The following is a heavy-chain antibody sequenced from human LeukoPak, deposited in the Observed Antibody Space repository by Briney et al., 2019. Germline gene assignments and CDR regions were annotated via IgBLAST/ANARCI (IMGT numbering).Heavy chain of an antibody. CDR2: INHSGST. D-gene: IGHD3-22*01. CDR3: ARGLRYYYDSSGYYTD. Sequence: PSETLSLTCTVSGGSISSYYWSWIRQPPGKGLEWIGEINHSGSTNYNPSLKSRVTISVDTSKNQFSLKLSSVTAADTAVYYCARGLRYYYDSSGYYTDWGQETLVTVSS. CDR1: GGSISSYY. J-gene: IGHJ4*02. V-gene: IGHV4-34*01.